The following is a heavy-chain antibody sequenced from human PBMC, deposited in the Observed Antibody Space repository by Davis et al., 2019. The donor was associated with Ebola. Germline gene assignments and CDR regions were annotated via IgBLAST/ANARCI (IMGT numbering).Heavy chain of an antibody. CDR3: ARVGTTVTTYDY. CDR2: IIPIFGTA. CDR1: GGTFSSSA. V-gene: IGHV1-69*13. J-gene: IGHJ4*02. Sequence: SVKVSCKASGGTFSSSAISWVRQAPGQGLEWMGGIIPIFGTANYAQKFQGRVTITADESTSTAYMELSSLRSEDTAVYYCARVGTTVTTYDYWGQGTLVTVSS. D-gene: IGHD4-17*01.